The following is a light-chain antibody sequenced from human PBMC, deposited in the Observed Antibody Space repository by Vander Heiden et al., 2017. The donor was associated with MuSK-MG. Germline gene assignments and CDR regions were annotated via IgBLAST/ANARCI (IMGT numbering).Light chain of an antibody. V-gene: IGKV1-39*01. Sequence: DIQMTQSPSSLSASVGDRTTITCRQSQSISGYLNGYQRKPGQGPKALIYAASRLLSGVPSTFTGTGSGTDVTLTISSLQPEELTTYYFLQSNNTPFSFGQGTKLEIK. CDR2: AAS. CDR1: QSISGY. CDR3: LQSNNTPFS. J-gene: IGKJ2*03.